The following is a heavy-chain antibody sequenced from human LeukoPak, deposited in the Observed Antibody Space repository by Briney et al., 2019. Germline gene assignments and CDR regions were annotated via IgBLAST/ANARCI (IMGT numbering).Heavy chain of an antibody. V-gene: IGHV3-53*01. J-gene: IGHJ4*02. CDR1: GFTVSSNH. CDR2: IYSSGTT. CDR3: GSSGTDTRFDY. D-gene: IGHD3-10*01. Sequence: GGSLRLSCAASGFTVSSNHMSWVRQAPGKGLEWASIIYSSGTTYYAESVKGQFTISRDNSKNMLYLQMNSLRAEDTAVYYCGSSGTDTRFDYWGQGTLVTVSS.